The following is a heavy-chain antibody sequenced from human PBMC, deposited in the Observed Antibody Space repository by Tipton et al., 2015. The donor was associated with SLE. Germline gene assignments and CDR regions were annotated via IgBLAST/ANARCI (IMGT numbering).Heavy chain of an antibody. CDR3: ARGGFGGSFRYDKDP. D-gene: IGHD3-16*01. CDR2: INKNGGRT. Sequence: SLRLSCVASGFTLSNYGMHWFRQAPGKGLEWVAVINKNGGRTSYTNSVKGKFTISRDNSKNTLYLQMGSLRTDDMAVYYCARGGFGGSFRYDKDPRGPGAPVPRSS. V-gene: IGHV3-64*01. J-gene: IGHJ6*02. CDR1: GFTLSNYG.